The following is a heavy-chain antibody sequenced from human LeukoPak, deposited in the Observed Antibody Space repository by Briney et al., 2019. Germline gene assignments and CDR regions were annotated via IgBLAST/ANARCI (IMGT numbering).Heavy chain of an antibody. J-gene: IGHJ4*02. CDR1: GSTFISYW. CDR2: IKQDGSEK. V-gene: IGHV3-7*01. CDR3: ARESFAARWD. D-gene: IGHD6-6*01. Sequence: GGSLSLSLAAPGSTFISYWMSWVPRPPGRGRKWVANIKQDGSEKDYGDSVKGRFTISRDNAKNSLYLQMNSLTAEDTAVYYCARESFAARWDWGQGTLVTVSS.